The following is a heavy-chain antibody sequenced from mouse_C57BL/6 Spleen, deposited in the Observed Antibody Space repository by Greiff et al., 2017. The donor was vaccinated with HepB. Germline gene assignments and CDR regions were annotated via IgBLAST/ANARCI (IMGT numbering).Heavy chain of an antibody. CDR1: GYAFSSSW. V-gene: IGHV1-82*01. D-gene: IGHD1-1*01. J-gene: IGHJ4*01. CDR3: ARLDITTVVATEAMDY. CDR2: IYPGDGDT. Sequence: VQLQQSGPELVKPGASVKISCKASGYAFSSSWMNWVKQRPGKGLEWIGRIYPGDGDTNYNGKFKGKATLTADKSSSTAYMQLSSLTSEDSAVYFCARLDITTVVATEAMDYWGQGTSVTVSS.